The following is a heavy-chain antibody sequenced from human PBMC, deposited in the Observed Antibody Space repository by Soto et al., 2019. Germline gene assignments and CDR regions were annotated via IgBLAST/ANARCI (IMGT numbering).Heavy chain of an antibody. D-gene: IGHD3-10*01. CDR2: MYYSGST. Sequence: SETLSLTCTVSNGSVSSGNYLWSWIRQPPGKGLEWIGNMYYSGSTNNKSSLKSRVTISVDTSKNQFSLKLRSVTAADTAVYYCASGHGARTPPMVRGVKTFDYWGQGTLVTVSS. V-gene: IGHV4-61*01. J-gene: IGHJ4*02. CDR3: ASGHGARTPPMVRGVKTFDY. CDR1: NGSVSSGNYL.